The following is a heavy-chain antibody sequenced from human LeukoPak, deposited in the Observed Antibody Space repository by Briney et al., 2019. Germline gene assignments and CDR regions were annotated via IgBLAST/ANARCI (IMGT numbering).Heavy chain of an antibody. CDR3: ARDCTNGVCPFDY. J-gene: IGHJ4*02. D-gene: IGHD2-8*01. Sequence: GASVTVSYTASGYTFTRYYMHRVRQAPGHGLEWMGIINPSGGSASYAQKFQGRVTMTRDTSTSTVYMELSSLRSEDTAVYYCARDCTNGVCPFDYWGQGTLVTVSS. CDR1: GYTFTRYY. CDR2: INPSGGSA. V-gene: IGHV1-46*01.